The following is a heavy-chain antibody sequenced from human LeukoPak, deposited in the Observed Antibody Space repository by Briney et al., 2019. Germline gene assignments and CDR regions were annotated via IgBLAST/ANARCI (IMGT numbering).Heavy chain of an antibody. CDR2: ISSSSSTI. V-gene: IGHV3-48*01. D-gene: IGHD5-18*01. CDR3: ARDGYSYWHY. Sequence: GGSLRLSCAASGFTFSSYSMNWVRQAPGKGLEWVSYISSSSSTIYYADSVKGRFTISRDNAKNSLYLQMNSLRAEDTAVYYCARDGYSYWHYWGQGTLVTVSS. J-gene: IGHJ4*02. CDR1: GFTFSSYS.